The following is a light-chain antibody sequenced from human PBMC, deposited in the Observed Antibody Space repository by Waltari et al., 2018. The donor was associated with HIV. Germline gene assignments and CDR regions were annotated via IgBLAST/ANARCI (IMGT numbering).Light chain of an antibody. CDR2: GNT. CDR1: TANIGAGYD. CDR3: QSYDSSLSGVI. V-gene: IGLV1-40*01. J-gene: IGLJ2*01. Sequence: QSVLTQPPSVSGAPGQRVTISCTGNTANIGAGYDVHWYQQLPATAPKLLTYGNTNRPSGVPDRFSGSTSGTSASLAITGLQADDEADFYCQSYDSSLSGVIFGGGTKLTVL.